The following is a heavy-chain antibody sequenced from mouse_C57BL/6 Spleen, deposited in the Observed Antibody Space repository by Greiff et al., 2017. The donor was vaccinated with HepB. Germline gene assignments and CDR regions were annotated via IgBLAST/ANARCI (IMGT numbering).Heavy chain of an antibody. CDR1: GFTFSSYG. Sequence: EVMLVESGGDLVKPGGSLKLSCAASGFTFSSYGMSWVRQTPDKRLEWVATISSGGSYTYYPDSVKGRFTISRDNAKNTLYLQMSSLKSEDTAMYYCARLTTVVGFDYWGLGTTLTVSS. CDR3: ARLTTVVGFDY. V-gene: IGHV5-6*01. D-gene: IGHD1-1*01. CDR2: ISSGGSYT. J-gene: IGHJ2*01.